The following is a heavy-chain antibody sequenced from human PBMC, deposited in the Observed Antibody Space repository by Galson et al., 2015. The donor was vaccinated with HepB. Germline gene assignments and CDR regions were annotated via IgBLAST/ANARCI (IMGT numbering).Heavy chain of an antibody. J-gene: IGHJ4*02. CDR1: GFRFYSYS. CDR3: ARASDLNY. Sequence: SLRLSYAASGFRFYSYSMNWVRQTPGKGLEWVSCIISSSSIINYADSVKGRLTISRDNAKNSLYLQMNSLRAEDTAVYYCARASDLNYWGQGTLVTVSS. V-gene: IGHV3-48*01. D-gene: IGHD2-2*01. CDR2: IISSSSII.